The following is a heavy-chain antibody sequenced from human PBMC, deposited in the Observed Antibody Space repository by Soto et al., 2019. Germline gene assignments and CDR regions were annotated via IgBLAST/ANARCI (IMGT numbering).Heavy chain of an antibody. Sequence: GGSLRLSCVASPLTFSYDGMHWVRQAPGKGLEWVAVIWHDGSSVYYADSVNGRFTISRDNSKNTLYLQMNSLRDEDTAVYFCARDTRIALADEGAFDYWGQGTLVTVSS. CDR2: IWHDGSSV. V-gene: IGHV3-33*01. J-gene: IGHJ4*02. CDR3: ARDTRIALADEGAFDY. CDR1: PLTFSYDG. D-gene: IGHD6-19*01.